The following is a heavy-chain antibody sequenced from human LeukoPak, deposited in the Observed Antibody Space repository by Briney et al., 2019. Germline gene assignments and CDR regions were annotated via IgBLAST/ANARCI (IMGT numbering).Heavy chain of an antibody. J-gene: IGHJ5*02. V-gene: IGHV1-69*01. D-gene: IGHD3-10*01. CDR1: GGTFSSYA. CDR2: IIPIFGTA. CDR3: ARGVVRFGELFSWFDP. Sequence: GSSVKVSCKASGGTFSSYAISWVRQAPGQGLEWMGGIIPIFGTANYAQKFQGRVTITADESTSTAYMELSSLRSEDTAVYYCARGVVRFGELFSWFDPWGQGTLVTVSS.